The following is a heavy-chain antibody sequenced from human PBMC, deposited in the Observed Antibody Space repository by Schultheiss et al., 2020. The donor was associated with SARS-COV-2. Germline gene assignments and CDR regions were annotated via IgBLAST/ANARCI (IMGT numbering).Heavy chain of an antibody. Sequence: SQTLSLTCAVYGGSFSGYYWSWIRQPPGKGLEWIGEINHSGSTNHNPSLKSRVTISVDRSKNQFSLKLSSVTAADTAVYYCLGGRYYSGYYYAMDVWGQGTTVTVSS. V-gene: IGHV4-34*03. CDR3: LGGRYYSGYYYAMDV. D-gene: IGHD1-26*01. J-gene: IGHJ6*02. CDR1: GGSFSGYY. CDR2: INHSGST.